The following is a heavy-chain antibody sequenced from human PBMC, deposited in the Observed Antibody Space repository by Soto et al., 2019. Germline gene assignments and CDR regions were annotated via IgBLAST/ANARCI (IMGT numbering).Heavy chain of an antibody. CDR3: ALWHASDS. CDR2: ISTYNGST. CDR1: GYSFTRRG. D-gene: IGHD3-10*01. Sequence: ASVKVSCKACGYSFTRRGISWVRQAPGQGLECMGWISTYNGSTNYAQKFQGRVSMTTDTSTSTAYMGLRSLRYADTAVFFRALWHASDSWGQGTLVTVSS. J-gene: IGHJ4*02. V-gene: IGHV1-18*04.